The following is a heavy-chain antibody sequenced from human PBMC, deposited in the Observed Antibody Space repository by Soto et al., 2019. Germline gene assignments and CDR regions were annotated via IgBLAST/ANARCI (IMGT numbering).Heavy chain of an antibody. Sequence: SETLSLTCTVSGGSISSSYYYWGWIRQPPGKGLEWIGSIYYSGSTYYNPSLKSRVTISVDTSKNQFSLKLSSVTAADTAVYYCVVLSRYGDQRDLLAYPTRRASDLG. D-gene: IGHD2-8*01. V-gene: IGHV4-39*01. CDR1: GGSISSSYYY. CDR2: IYYSGST. CDR3: VVLSRYGDQRDLLAYPTRRASDL. J-gene: IGHJ2*01.